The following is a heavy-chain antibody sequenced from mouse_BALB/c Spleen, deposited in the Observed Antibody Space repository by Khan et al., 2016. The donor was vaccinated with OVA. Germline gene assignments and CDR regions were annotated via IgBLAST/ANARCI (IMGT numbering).Heavy chain of an antibody. J-gene: IGHJ4*01. CDR3: ARKNYYDYAVDY. CDR1: GYSITSNYA. CDR2: ITYSGST. Sequence: EVQLQESGPGLVKPSQSLSLTCTVTGYSITSNYAWNWIRQFPRNQLEWMGYITYSGSTSYNPSLKSRTSITRDTSKNTFFLQLNSVTSAAAATDCCARKNYYDYAVDYWGQGTSVTVSS. D-gene: IGHD1-1*01. V-gene: IGHV3-2*02.